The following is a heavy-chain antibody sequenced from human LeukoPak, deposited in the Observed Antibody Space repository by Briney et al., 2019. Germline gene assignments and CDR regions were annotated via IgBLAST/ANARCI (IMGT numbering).Heavy chain of an antibody. Sequence: ASVKVSCKASGYTFTGYYLHWVRQAPGQGLEWMGWINPNSGGTNYAQKFQGRVTMTRDTSISTAYMELSRLRSDDTAVYYCASWYDRSLEYAFDIWGQGTMVTVSS. CDR3: ASWYDRSLEYAFDI. V-gene: IGHV1-2*02. CDR1: GYTFTGYY. J-gene: IGHJ3*02. D-gene: IGHD3-3*01. CDR2: INPNSGGT.